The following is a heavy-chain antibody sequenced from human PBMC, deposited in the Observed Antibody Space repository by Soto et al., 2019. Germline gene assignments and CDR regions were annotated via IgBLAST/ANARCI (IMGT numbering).Heavy chain of an antibody. CDR3: ARVGRDIVVVPAAIGWFDP. D-gene: IGHD2-2*01. Sequence: EASVKVSCKASGYTFTSYGISWVRQAPGQGLEWMGWISAYNGNTNYAQKLQGRVTMTTDTSTSTAYMELRSLRSDDTAVYYCARVGRDIVVVPAAIGWFDPWGQGTLVTVSS. V-gene: IGHV1-18*04. J-gene: IGHJ5*02. CDR2: ISAYNGNT. CDR1: GYTFTSYG.